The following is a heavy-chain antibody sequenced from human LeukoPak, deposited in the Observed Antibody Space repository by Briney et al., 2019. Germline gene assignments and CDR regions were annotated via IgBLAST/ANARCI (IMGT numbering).Heavy chain of an antibody. J-gene: IGHJ4*02. Sequence: SETLSLTCTVSGGSISSYYWSWIRQPPGKGLEWIGYLYYSGSTNYNPSLKSRVTISVDTSKNQFSLKLSSVTAADTAVYYCARRAFLNPTIFGVVIPYYFDYWGQGTLVTVSS. CDR3: ARRAFLNPTIFGVVIPYYFDY. V-gene: IGHV4-59*01. CDR2: LYYSGST. D-gene: IGHD3-3*01. CDR1: GGSISSYY.